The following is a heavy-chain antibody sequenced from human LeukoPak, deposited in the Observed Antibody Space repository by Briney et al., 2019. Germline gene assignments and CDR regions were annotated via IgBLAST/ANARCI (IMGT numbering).Heavy chain of an antibody. CDR3: AKDSFWSGYFRDFDY. J-gene: IGHJ4*02. V-gene: IGHV3-23*01. D-gene: IGHD3-3*01. CDR2: ISGSGGST. Sequence: GGSLRLSCAASGFTFSSYAMSWVRQAPGKGLEWDSAISGSGGSTYYADSVKGRFTISRDNSKNTLYLQMSSLRAEDTAVYYCAKDSFWSGYFRDFDYWGQGTLVTVSS. CDR1: GFTFSSYA.